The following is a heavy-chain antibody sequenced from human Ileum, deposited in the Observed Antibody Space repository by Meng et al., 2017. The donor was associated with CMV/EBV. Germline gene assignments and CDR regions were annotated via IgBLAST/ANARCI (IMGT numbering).Heavy chain of an antibody. CDR3: AKGDNYGPGWFDY. J-gene: IGHJ4*02. Sequence: VQLEESGGGLVQPGGSLRLSWAASGFTFSSYWMHWVRQAPGKGLEWVSAISGSGGSTYYADSVKGRFTISRDNSKNTLYLQMNSLRAEDTAVYYCAKGDNYGPGWFDYWGQGTLVTVSS. V-gene: IGHV3-23*04. CDR1: GFTFSSYW. D-gene: IGHD5-18*01. CDR2: ISGSGGST.